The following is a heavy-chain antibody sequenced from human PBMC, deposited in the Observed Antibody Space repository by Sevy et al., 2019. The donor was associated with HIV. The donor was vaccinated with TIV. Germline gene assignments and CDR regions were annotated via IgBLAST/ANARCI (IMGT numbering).Heavy chain of an antibody. CDR3: AREGCTQPHDY. CDR1: GFTFATYS. J-gene: IGHJ4*02. V-gene: IGHV3-23*01. CDR2: FSFGCGRI. Sequence: GGSLRLSCAASGFTFATYSMSWVRQAPGKGLEWVSTFSFGCGRINYADSVKGGLTISRDDSKNTLFLQMNSLRAEDTATYFCAREGCTQPHDYWGQGTLFTVSS. D-gene: IGHD2-8*01.